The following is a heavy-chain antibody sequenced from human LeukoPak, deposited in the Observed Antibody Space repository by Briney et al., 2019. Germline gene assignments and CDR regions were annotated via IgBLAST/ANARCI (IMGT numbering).Heavy chain of an antibody. CDR3: ARENYDSSGRYKNWFDP. D-gene: IGHD3-22*01. V-gene: IGHV1-18*01. Sequence: ASVKVSCKASGYTFTSYGISWVRQAPGQGLEWMGWISAYNGNTNYAQKLQGRVTMTTDTSTSTAYMELRSLRSDDTAVYYCARENYDSSGRYKNWFDPWGQGTLVTVSS. CDR1: GYTFTSYG. J-gene: IGHJ5*02. CDR2: ISAYNGNT.